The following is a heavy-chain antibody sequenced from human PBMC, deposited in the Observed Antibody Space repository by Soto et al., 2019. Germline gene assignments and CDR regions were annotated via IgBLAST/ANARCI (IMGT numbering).Heavy chain of an antibody. J-gene: IGHJ4*02. CDR3: ASKHFLGGTDY. CDR1: GGSFSGYY. V-gene: IGHV4-34*01. D-gene: IGHD3-10*01. Sequence: QVQLQQWGAGLLKTSETLSLTCAVYGGSFSGYYWSWIRQPPGKGLEWIGEINHSGSTNYNPSLKSRVTISVDTSNNQFSLKLSSVTAADTAVYYFASKHFLGGTDYWGQGTLVTVSS. CDR2: INHSGST.